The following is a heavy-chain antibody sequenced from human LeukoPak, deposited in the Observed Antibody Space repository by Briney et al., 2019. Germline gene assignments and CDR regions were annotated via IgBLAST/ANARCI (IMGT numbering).Heavy chain of an antibody. CDR1: GGSISGSSYY. V-gene: IGHV4-61*05. D-gene: IGHD3-22*01. CDR3: ARYRNYYDSSGYLDY. J-gene: IGHJ4*02. CDR2: IYYSGST. Sequence: SSETLSLTCTVSGGSISGSSYYWGWIRQPPGKGLEWIGYIYYSGSTNYNPSLKSRVTISVDTSKNQFSLKLSSVTAADTAVYYCARYRNYYDSSGYLDYWGQGTLVTVSS.